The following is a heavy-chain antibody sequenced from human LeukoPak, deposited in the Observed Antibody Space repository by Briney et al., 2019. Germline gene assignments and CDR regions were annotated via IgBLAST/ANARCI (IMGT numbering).Heavy chain of an antibody. CDR2: INTNTGNP. D-gene: IGHD3-22*01. Sequence: ASLKVSCKASGYTFTSYAMNWVRQAPGHGLEWMGWINTNTGNPTYAQGFTGRFVFSLDTSVSTAYLQISSLKAEDTAVYYCARGVRYYDSSVQSGWFDPWGQGTLVTVSS. J-gene: IGHJ5*02. CDR1: GYTFTSYA. CDR3: ARGVRYYDSSVQSGWFDP. V-gene: IGHV7-4-1*02.